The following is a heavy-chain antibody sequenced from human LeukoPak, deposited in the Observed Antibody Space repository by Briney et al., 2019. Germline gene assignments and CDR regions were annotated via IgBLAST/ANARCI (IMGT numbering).Heavy chain of an antibody. CDR2: INSDGSST. J-gene: IGHJ4*02. Sequence: GGSLRLSCAASGFTFSSYWMHWVRQAPGKGLVWVSRINSDGSSTSYADSVKGRFTISRDNAKNSLYLQMNSLRAEDTAVYYCARGFGLDYFDYWGQGTLVTVSS. D-gene: IGHD3-16*01. CDR1: GFTFSSYW. V-gene: IGHV3-74*01. CDR3: ARGFGLDYFDY.